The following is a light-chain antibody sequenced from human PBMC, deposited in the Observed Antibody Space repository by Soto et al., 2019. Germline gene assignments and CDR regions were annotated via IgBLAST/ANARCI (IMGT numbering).Light chain of an antibody. CDR3: QQYNDWPRT. J-gene: IGKJ1*01. CDR2: GAS. V-gene: IGKV3-15*01. CDR1: QRVSSN. Sequence: EMVMTQSSATLSVSPGERATLSCRASQRVSSNLAWYQQKPGQAPRLLIYGASTRATGIPARFSGSGSGTEFTLTISSLQSEDFAVYYCQQYNDWPRTFGQGTKVDIK.